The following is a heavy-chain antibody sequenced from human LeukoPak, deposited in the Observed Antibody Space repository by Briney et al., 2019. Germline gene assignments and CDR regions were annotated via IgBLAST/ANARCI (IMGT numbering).Heavy chain of an antibody. Sequence: PGGSLRLSCAASGFTINTYSMNWVRQAPGKGLEWVSYITSSSNTIYYAGSVKGRFTVSRDNAKNSLYLQMNSLRDEDTAVYYCARNSVGAAKFDYWGQGTLVTVSS. CDR3: ARNSVGAAKFDY. CDR2: ITSSSNTI. J-gene: IGHJ4*02. D-gene: IGHD1-26*01. CDR1: GFTINTYS. V-gene: IGHV3-48*02.